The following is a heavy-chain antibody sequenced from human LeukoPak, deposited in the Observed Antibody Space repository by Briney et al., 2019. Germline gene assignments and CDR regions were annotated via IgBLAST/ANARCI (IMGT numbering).Heavy chain of an antibody. CDR3: AKGYADYDILTGWNY. CDR2: ISGSGGST. CDR1: GFTFSSYA. D-gene: IGHD3-9*01. V-gene: IGHV3-23*01. Sequence: GGSLRLSCAASGFTFSSYAMSWVRQAPGKGLEWVSAISGSGGSTYYADPVKGRFTISRDNSKNTLYLQMNSLRAEDTAVYYCAKGYADYDILTGWNYWGQGTLVTVSS. J-gene: IGHJ4*02.